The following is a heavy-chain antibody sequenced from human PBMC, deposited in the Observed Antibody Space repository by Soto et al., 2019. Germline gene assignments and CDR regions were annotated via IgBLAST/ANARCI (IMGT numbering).Heavy chain of an antibody. D-gene: IGHD6-19*01. J-gene: IGHJ4*02. CDR3: ARGGYSSGWYKVY. Sequence: GGSLRLSCAASGFTFSSYWMSWVRQAPGKGLEWVANIKQDGSEKYYVDSVKGRFTISRDNAKNSLYLQMNSLRAEDTAVYYCARGGYSSGWYKVYWGQGTLVTVSS. CDR2: IKQDGSEK. CDR1: GFTFSSYW. V-gene: IGHV3-7*03.